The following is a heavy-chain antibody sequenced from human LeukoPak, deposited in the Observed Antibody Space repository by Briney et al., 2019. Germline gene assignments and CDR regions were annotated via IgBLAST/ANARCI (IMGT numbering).Heavy chain of an antibody. J-gene: IGHJ6*03. CDR2: INRGGSP. V-gene: IGHV4-34*01. CDR1: GGSFSGFY. CDR3: ASLPNYSYSYMDV. Sequence: PSETLSLTCAVYGGSFSGFYRSWVRQPPGKGLEWIGEINRGGSPTYNPSLKSRVTMSLDTSKNQFSLRLTSVTAADTAVYYCASLPNYSYSYMDVWGRGTTVTVSS.